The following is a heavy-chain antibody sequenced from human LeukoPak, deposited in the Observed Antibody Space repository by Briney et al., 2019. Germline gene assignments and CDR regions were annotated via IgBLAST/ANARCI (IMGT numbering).Heavy chain of an antibody. V-gene: IGHV3-48*02. CDR3: ARVLGGRLDY. D-gene: IGHD3-16*01. CDR1: GFTFSTYS. J-gene: IGHJ4*02. CDR2: ISSSSSHI. Sequence: GGSLRLSCEASGFTFSTYSMNWVRQPPGKGLEWVSYISSSSSHIYYADSVKGRFTISRANAKNSLYLQMNSLRDEDTAVYYCARVLGGRLDYWGQGTLVNVSS.